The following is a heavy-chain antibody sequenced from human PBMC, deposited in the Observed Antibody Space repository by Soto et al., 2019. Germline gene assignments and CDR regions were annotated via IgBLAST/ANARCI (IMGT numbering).Heavy chain of an antibody. Sequence: PSETLSLTCAVSGGSISSSNLWSWVRQPPGKGLEWIGEIYHSGSTNYNPSLKSRVTISVDKSKNQFSLQLSSVTAADTALYYCARDPPLPAAMVDWGQGTLVTVSS. V-gene: IGHV4-4*02. J-gene: IGHJ4*02. CDR2: IYHSGST. CDR3: ARDPPLPAAMVD. CDR1: GGSISSSNL. D-gene: IGHD2-2*01.